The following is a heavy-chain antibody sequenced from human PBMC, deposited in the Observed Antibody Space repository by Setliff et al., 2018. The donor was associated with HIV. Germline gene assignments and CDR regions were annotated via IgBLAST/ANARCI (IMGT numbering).Heavy chain of an antibody. J-gene: IGHJ4*02. CDR3: AREDSSWYGSLDY. CDR2: IRGSGDTT. Sequence: RLSCAASGFMFTSYAMTWVRQAPGKGLEWVSTIRGSGDTTHYADFVKGRFTISRDNSENTLYLQMNSLRAEDMAVYYCAREDSSWYGSLDYWGQGTLVTVS. CDR1: GFMFTSYA. D-gene: IGHD6-13*01. V-gene: IGHV3-23*01.